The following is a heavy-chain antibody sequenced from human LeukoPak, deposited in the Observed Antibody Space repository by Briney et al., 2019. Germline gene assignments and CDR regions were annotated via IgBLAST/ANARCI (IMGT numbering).Heavy chain of an antibody. D-gene: IGHD3-9*01. J-gene: IGHJ4*02. CDR1: GYTLTELS. CDR2: FDPEDGET. CDR3: TTTSTRILRYFDWLLSGREG. V-gene: IGHV1-24*01. Sequence: GASVKVSCKVSGYTLTELSMHWVRQAPGKGLEWMEGFDPEDGETIYAQKFQGRVTMTEDTSTDTAYMELSSLRSEDTAVYYCTTTSTRILRYFDWLLSGREGWGQGTLLTVSS.